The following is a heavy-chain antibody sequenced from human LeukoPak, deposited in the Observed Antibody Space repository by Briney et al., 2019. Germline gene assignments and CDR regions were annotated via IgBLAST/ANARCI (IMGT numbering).Heavy chain of an antibody. J-gene: IGHJ6*02. CDR2: ISSSSSYI. CDR1: GFTFSSYS. Sequence: GGSLRLSCASSGFTFSSYSMNWVRQAPGKGLEWVSSISSSSSYIYYADSVKGRFTISRDNSKNTLYLQMNSLRAEDTAVYYCASCSGGSCYAYYGMDVWGQGTTVTVSS. D-gene: IGHD2-15*01. CDR3: ASCSGGSCYAYYGMDV. V-gene: IGHV3-21*04.